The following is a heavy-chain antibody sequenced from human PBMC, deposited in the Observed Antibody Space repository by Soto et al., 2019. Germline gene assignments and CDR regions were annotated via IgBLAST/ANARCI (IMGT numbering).Heavy chain of an antibody. CDR1: GYTFTSYG. CDR3: ARVIAAAGTSSYYYFDY. J-gene: IGHJ4*02. CDR2: ISPNLGNA. Sequence: GASVKVSCKASGYTFTSYGISWVRQAPGQGLEWMGRISPNLGNANYAQKFQGRVTITADKSTSTAYMELSSLRSEDTAVYYCARVIAAAGTSSYYYFDYWGQGTLVTVSS. D-gene: IGHD6-13*01. V-gene: IGHV1-69*04.